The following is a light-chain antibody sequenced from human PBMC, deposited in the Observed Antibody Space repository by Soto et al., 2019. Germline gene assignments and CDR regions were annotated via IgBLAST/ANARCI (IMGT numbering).Light chain of an antibody. CDR2: GAS. CDR1: QSVSSN. V-gene: IGKV3-15*01. J-gene: IGKJ2*01. CDR3: QQYYDWPRGYT. Sequence: EIVMTQSPATLSVSPGERATLSCRASQSVSSNLAWYQQKPGQAPRLLFNGASTRATGIPVRFSASGSGTEFTLTISSLQSEDFAVYYCQQYYDWPRGYTFGQGTKLEIK.